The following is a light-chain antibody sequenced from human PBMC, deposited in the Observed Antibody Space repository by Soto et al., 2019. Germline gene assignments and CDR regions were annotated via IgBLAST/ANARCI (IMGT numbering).Light chain of an antibody. V-gene: IGKV3-20*01. Sequence: IVLTQSPGTLSLSAGERATLSCRASQSVSSSYLAWYQQKPGQAPRLLFYGASSRATGIPDRFSGSGSGTGLTLTISRLETEDFAVYYCQQYGSSPPITFGQGTRLEIK. J-gene: IGKJ5*01. CDR3: QQYGSSPPIT. CDR1: QSVSSSY. CDR2: GAS.